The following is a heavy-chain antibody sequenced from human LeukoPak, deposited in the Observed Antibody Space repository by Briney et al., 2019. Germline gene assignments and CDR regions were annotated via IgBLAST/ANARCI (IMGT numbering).Heavy chain of an antibody. V-gene: IGHV4-39*07. CDR2: IYYSGST. CDR3: ARDRPSYCSSTSCSYFDY. D-gene: IGHD2-2*01. J-gene: IGHJ4*02. CDR1: GGSISSSSYY. Sequence: PSETLSLTCTVSGGSISSSSYYWGWIRQPPGKGLEWIGSIYYSGSTYYNPSLKSRVTISVDTSKNQFSLKLSSVTAADTAVYYCARDRPSYCSSTSCSYFDYWGQGTLVTVSS.